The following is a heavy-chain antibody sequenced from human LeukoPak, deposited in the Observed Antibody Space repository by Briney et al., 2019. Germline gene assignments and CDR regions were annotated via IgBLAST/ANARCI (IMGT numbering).Heavy chain of an antibody. Sequence: GASVKVSCKASGYTFTSYAMNWVRQAPGQGLEWMGWINTNTGNPTYAQGFTGRFVFSLDTSVSTAYLQISSLKAEDTAVYYCAREPKYYYDSSGCDCGDYWGQGTLVTVSS. V-gene: IGHV7-4-1*02. CDR3: AREPKYYYDSSGCDCGDY. J-gene: IGHJ4*02. D-gene: IGHD3-22*01. CDR1: GYTFTSYA. CDR2: INTNTGNP.